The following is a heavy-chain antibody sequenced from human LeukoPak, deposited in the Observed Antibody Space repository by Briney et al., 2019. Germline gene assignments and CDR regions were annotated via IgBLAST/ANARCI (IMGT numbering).Heavy chain of an antibody. CDR1: GYTFTGYY. V-gene: IGHV1-2*02. J-gene: IGHJ5*02. D-gene: IGHD6-6*01. CDR2: INPNSGGT. CDR3: ARGPISARLYNWFDP. Sequence: ASVKVSCKATGYTFTGYYMHWVRQAPGQGLEWMGWINPNSGGTNYAQKFQGRVTMTRDTSISTAYMELSRLRSDDTAVYYCARGPISARLYNWFDPWGQGTLVTVSS.